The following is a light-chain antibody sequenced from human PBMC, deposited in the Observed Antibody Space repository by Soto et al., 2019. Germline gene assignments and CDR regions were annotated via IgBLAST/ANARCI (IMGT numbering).Light chain of an antibody. CDR3: LQDYNYPRT. J-gene: IGKJ1*01. CDR1: QGIRND. Sequence: AIQMTQSPSSLSASVGDRVTITCRASQGIRNDLGWYQQKPGKAPTLLIYAASTLQSGVPSRFSGTGSGTDFTLTISSLQPEDFATYYCLQDYNYPRTFGQGTKVEIK. V-gene: IGKV1-6*01. CDR2: AAS.